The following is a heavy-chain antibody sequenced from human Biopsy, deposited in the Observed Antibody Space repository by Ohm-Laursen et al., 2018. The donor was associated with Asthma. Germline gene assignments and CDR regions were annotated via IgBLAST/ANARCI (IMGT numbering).Heavy chain of an antibody. CDR3: ANTNRRSLTNRMAVSYFDN. Sequence: SLRLSCTATGFTLSSYAIHWVRQAPGKGLEWVAAIGVAGTPYYAEFVKGRFTISRDNSQSTLFLQINSLSAEDTAVYYCANTNRRSLTNRMAVSYFDNWGQGTLVTVSS. D-gene: IGHD2-8*01. CDR1: GFTLSSYA. CDR2: IGVAGTP. J-gene: IGHJ4*02. V-gene: IGHV3-23*01.